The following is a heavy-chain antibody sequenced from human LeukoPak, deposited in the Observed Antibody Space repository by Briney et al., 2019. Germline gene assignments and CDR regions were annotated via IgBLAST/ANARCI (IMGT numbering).Heavy chain of an antibody. CDR2: IYPGDSDT. CDR3: AIPYCSGGSCYPYYFDH. J-gene: IGHJ4*02. D-gene: IGHD2-15*01. CDR1: GYSFTSYW. Sequence: GESLKISCKGSGYSFTSYWIGWVRQMPGKGLEWMGIIYPGDSDTRYSPSFQGQVTISADKSISTAYLQWSSLKASDTAMYYCAIPYCSGGSCYPYYFDHWGQGTLVTVSS. V-gene: IGHV5-51*01.